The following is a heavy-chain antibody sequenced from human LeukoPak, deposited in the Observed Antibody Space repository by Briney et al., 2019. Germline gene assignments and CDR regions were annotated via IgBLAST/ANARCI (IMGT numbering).Heavy chain of an antibody. V-gene: IGHV3-66*01. CDR2: IYSGGST. CDR3: ARMVYYYDSSGYNYYFHH. D-gene: IGHD3-22*01. Sequence: GGSLRLSCAASGFTVSDNYMSWVRQAPRKGLEWVSVIYSGGSTYYADSVKGRFTISRDTSKNMLYLQMNSLTAEDTAVYFCARMVYYYDSSGYNYYFHHRGQGIVVTVSS. J-gene: IGHJ4*02. CDR1: GFTVSDNY.